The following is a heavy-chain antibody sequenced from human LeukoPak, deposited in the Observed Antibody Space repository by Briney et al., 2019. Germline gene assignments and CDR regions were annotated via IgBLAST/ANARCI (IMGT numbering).Heavy chain of an antibody. CDR1: GFTFSDYY. V-gene: IGHV3-11*01. Sequence: GGSLRLSCAASGFTFSDYYMSWIRQAPGKGLEWVSYISSSGSTIYYADSVKGRFTISRDNAKNSLYLQMNSLRAEDTAVYYCARVRSESGWPYYYYYYGMDVWGQGTTVTVSS. J-gene: IGHJ6*02. CDR2: ISSSGSTI. CDR3: ARVRSESGWPYYYYYYGMDV. D-gene: IGHD6-19*01.